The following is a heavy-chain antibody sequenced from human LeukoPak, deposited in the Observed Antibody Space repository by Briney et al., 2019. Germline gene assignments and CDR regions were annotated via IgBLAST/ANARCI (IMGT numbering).Heavy chain of an antibody. J-gene: IGHJ4*02. CDR1: GGSFSGYY. V-gene: IGHV4-34*01. Sequence: SETLSLTCAVYGGSFSGYYWSWIRQPPGKGLEWIGEINHSGSTNYNPSLKSRVTISVDTSKNQFSLKLSSVTAADTAVYYCARRGVRGVTTYWGQGTLVTVSS. D-gene: IGHD3-10*01. CDR3: ARRGVRGVTTY. CDR2: INHSGST.